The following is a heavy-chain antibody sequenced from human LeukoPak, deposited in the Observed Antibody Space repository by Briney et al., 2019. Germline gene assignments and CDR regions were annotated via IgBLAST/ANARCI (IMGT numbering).Heavy chain of an antibody. Sequence: PGGSLRLSCAASGFTFSSYWMSWVRQAPGKGLEYVSAISSNGGSTYYANSVKGRFTISRDNSKNTLYLQMGSLRAEDMAVYYCARDPHSYGPGWFDYWGQGTLVTVSS. J-gene: IGHJ4*02. CDR2: ISSNGGST. D-gene: IGHD5-18*01. V-gene: IGHV3-64*01. CDR3: ARDPHSYGPGWFDY. CDR1: GFTFSSYW.